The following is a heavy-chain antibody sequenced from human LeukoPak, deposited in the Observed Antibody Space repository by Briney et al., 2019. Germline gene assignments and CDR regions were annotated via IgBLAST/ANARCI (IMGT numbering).Heavy chain of an antibody. D-gene: IGHD3-10*01. V-gene: IGHV1-46*01. CDR3: ARDSPRITMVRGALPGY. Sequence: ASVKVSCKASGYTFTSYYMHWVRQAPGQGLEWMGIINPSGGSTSYAQKFQGRVTMTRDTSTSTVYMGLSSLRSEDTAVYYCARDSPRITMVRGALPGYWGQGTLVTVSS. CDR1: GYTFTSYY. J-gene: IGHJ4*02. CDR2: INPSGGST.